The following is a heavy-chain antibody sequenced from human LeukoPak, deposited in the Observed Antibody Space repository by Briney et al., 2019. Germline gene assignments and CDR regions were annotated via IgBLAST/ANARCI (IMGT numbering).Heavy chain of an antibody. V-gene: IGHV4-59*01. D-gene: IGHD3-22*01. Sequence: SESLSLTCTVSGGSISSYYWSWIRQPPGKGLEWIGYIYYSGSTNYNPSLKSRVTISVDTSKNQFSLKLSSVTAADTAVYYCAGGYYYDSSGYFDYWGQGTLVTVSS. CDR3: AGGYYYDSSGYFDY. J-gene: IGHJ4*02. CDR1: GGSISSYY. CDR2: IYYSGST.